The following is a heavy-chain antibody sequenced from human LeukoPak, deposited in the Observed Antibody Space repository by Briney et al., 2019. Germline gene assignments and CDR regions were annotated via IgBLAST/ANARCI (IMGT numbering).Heavy chain of an antibody. CDR3: AKDHRVSCSTCFGNWFDP. Sequence: GGSLKLSCAASGFTFSDSAMHWVRQASGKGLEWVGRIRSKANTYATAYVASVKGRFTISRDDSKNTAYLQMNSLKTEDTAVYYCAKDHRVSCSTCFGNWFDPWGQGTLVTVSS. J-gene: IGHJ5*02. V-gene: IGHV3-73*01. CDR1: GFTFSDSA. D-gene: IGHD2-2*02. CDR2: IRSKANTYAT.